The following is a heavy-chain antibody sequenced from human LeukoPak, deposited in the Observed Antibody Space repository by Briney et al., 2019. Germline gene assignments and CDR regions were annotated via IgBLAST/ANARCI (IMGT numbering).Heavy chain of an antibody. CDR3: AKDLPAAATGLHY. D-gene: IGHD6-13*01. CDR2: ISWNSGSI. Sequence: GGSLRLSCAASGFTFDDYAMHWVRQAPGKGLEWVSGISWNSGSIGYADSVKGRFTISRDNAKNSLYLQMNSLRAEDTALYYCAKDLPAAATGLHYWGQGTLVTVSS. V-gene: IGHV3-9*01. CDR1: GFTFDDYA. J-gene: IGHJ4*02.